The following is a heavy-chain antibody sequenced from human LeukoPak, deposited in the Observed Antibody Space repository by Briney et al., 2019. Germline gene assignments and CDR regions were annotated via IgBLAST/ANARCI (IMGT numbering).Heavy chain of an antibody. D-gene: IGHD2-2*01. CDR1: GGSINSYY. J-gene: IGHJ4*02. V-gene: IGHV4-59*01. Sequence: PSETLSRTGAVSGGSINSYYWSWIRQPPGKGLEWIGYIYYSGSTNYNPSLKSRVTISVDRSKNQFTLKLSSVTAADTAVFYCVRSSAWNLDFDDWGQGTLVTVSS. CDR2: IYYSGST. CDR3: VRSSAWNLDFDD.